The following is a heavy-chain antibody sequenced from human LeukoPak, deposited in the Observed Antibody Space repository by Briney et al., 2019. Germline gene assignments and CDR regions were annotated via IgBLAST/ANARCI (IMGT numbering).Heavy chain of an antibody. Sequence: SGTLSLTCAVYGGSFSGYYWSWIRQPPGKGLEWIGEINHSGSTNYSPSLKSRLTISVDTSKNQVSLKLSSVTAADTAVYYCARGNGWFRLWGQGTLVTVSS. CDR3: ARGNGWFRL. J-gene: IGHJ4*02. V-gene: IGHV4-34*01. CDR1: GGSFSGYY. CDR2: INHSGST. D-gene: IGHD6-19*01.